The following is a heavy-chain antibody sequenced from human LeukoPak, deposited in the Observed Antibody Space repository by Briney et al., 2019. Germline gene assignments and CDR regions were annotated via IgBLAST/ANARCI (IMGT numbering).Heavy chain of an antibody. CDR3: ARGGSSTWRTIDY. Sequence: SETLSLTCAVSGGSISSGGYSWSWIRQPPGTGLEWIGYIYHSGSTYYNPSLKSRVTISVDRSKNQFSLKLSSVTAADTAVHYCARGGSSTWRTIDYWGQGTLVTVSS. CDR1: GGSISSGGYS. V-gene: IGHV4-30-2*01. D-gene: IGHD1/OR15-1a*01. CDR2: IYHSGST. J-gene: IGHJ4*02.